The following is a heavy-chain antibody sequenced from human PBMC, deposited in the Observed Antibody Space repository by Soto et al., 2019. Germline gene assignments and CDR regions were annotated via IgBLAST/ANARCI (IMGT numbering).Heavy chain of an antibody. V-gene: IGHV4-34*01. Sequence: SETLSLTCAVYGGSFSGYYWSWIRQPPGKGLEWIGEINHSGSTNYNPSLKSRVTISVDTSKNQFSLKLSSVTAADTAVYYCARVYCSGGSCYFVDYWGQGTLVTVSS. J-gene: IGHJ4*02. CDR3: ARVYCSGGSCYFVDY. D-gene: IGHD2-15*01. CDR1: GGSFSGYY. CDR2: INHSGST.